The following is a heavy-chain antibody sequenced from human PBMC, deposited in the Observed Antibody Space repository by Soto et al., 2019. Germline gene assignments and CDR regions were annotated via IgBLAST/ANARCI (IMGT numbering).Heavy chain of an antibody. CDR2: VYHTGRT. J-gene: IGHJ4*02. Sequence: SETLSLTCTVSGGSFKSGSYSWSWIRQPPGKGLEWIGYVYHTGRTSYNPSLKGRVSISMDTSKNQFSLNLDSVTAADTAVYFCARDFAYFDSWGQGTLVTVSS. V-gene: IGHV4-61*01. CDR1: GGSFKSGSYS. D-gene: IGHD3-3*01. CDR3: ARDFAYFDS.